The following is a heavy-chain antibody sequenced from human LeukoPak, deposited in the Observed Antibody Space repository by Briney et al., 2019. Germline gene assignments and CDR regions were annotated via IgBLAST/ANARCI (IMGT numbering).Heavy chain of an antibody. CDR3: AKDIDNYYGSGSSGMDV. CDR1: GFTFDDYA. D-gene: IGHD3-10*01. J-gene: IGHJ6*02. CDR2: ISWNSGSI. Sequence: GGSLRLSCAASGFTFDDYAMHWVRQAPGKGLEGVSGISWNSGSIGYADSVKGRFTISRDNAKNSLYLQMNSLRAEDTALYYCAKDIDNYYGSGSSGMDVWGQGTTVTVSS. V-gene: IGHV3-9*01.